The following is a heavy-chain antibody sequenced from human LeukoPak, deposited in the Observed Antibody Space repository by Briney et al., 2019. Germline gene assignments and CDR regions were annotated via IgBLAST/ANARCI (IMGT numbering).Heavy chain of an antibody. J-gene: IGHJ4*02. CDR3: ASFGYSSSWYGPFDY. D-gene: IGHD6-13*01. V-gene: IGHV1-69*06. CDR2: IIPIFGTA. CDR1: GGTFSSYA. Sequence: SVKVSCKASGGTFSSYAISWVRQAPGQGLEWMGGIIPIFGTANYAQKFQGRVTITADKSTSTAYMELSSLRSEDTAVHYCASFGYSSSWYGPFDYWGQGTLVTVSS.